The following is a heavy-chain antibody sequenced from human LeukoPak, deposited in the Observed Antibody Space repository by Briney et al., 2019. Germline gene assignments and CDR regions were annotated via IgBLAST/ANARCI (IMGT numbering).Heavy chain of an antibody. Sequence: SETLSLTCTVSGGSISSYYWSWIRQPPGKGLEWIGYIYYSGSTYYNPSLKSRVTISVDRSKNQFSLKLSSVTAADTAVYYCARGSYGDSYYFDYWGQGALVTVSS. J-gene: IGHJ4*02. D-gene: IGHD4-17*01. CDR1: GGSISSYY. V-gene: IGHV4-59*12. CDR2: IYYSGST. CDR3: ARGSYGDSYYFDY.